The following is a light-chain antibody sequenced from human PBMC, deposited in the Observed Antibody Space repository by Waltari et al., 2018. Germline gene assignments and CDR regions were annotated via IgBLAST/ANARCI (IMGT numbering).Light chain of an antibody. CDR2: AAS. J-gene: IGKJ5*01. Sequence: IQLTQSPSSLSASVGDRVTIPCRASQGISSYLAWYQQKPGKAPKLLIYAASTLQSGVPSRFSGSGSGTDFTLTISRLQPEDFATYYCQQLNSFPITFGQVTRLEIK. CDR3: QQLNSFPIT. V-gene: IGKV1-9*01. CDR1: QGISSY.